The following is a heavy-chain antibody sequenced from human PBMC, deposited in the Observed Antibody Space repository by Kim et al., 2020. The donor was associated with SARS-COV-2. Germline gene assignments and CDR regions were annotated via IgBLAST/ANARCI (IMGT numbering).Heavy chain of an antibody. D-gene: IGHD3-10*01. CDR1: GFTFSSYG. Sequence: GGSLRLSCAASGFTFSSYGLHWVRQAPGKGLEWVAVISYDGSNKYYADSVKGRFTISRDNSKNTLYLQMNSLRAEDTAVYYCAKDLMTVPTWFGALYFYGMDVWGQGTTVTVSS. CDR3: AKDLMTVPTWFGALYFYGMDV. J-gene: IGHJ6*02. CDR2: ISYDGSNK. V-gene: IGHV3-30*18.